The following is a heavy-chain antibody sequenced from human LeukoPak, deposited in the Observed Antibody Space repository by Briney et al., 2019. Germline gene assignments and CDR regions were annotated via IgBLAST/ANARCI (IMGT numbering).Heavy chain of an antibody. V-gene: IGHV4-59*01. J-gene: IGHJ4*02. D-gene: IGHD6-13*01. CDR3: ASHLYSSSCLDY. CDR1: GGSISSYY. Sequence: PSETLSLTCTVSGGSISSYYWSWIRQPPGKGLEWIGYIYYSGSTNYNPSLKSRVTISVDTSKNQFSLKLSSETAADTAVYYCASHLYSSSCLDYWGQGTLVTVSS. CDR2: IYYSGST.